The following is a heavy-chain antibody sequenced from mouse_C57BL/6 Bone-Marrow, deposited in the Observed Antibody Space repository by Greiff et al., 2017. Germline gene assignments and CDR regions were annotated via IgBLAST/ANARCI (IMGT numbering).Heavy chain of an antibody. V-gene: IGHV1-61*01. J-gene: IGHJ4*01. D-gene: IGHD1-1*01. CDR2: IYPSDSET. Sequence: VQLQQPGAELVRPGSSVKLSCKASGYTFTSYWMDWVKQRPGHGLEWIGNIYPSDSETHYNQKFKDKATLTVDKSSSTAYMQLSSLTSEDSAVYYCARGDYYGSSYGAMDDWGQGTSVTVAS. CDR1: GYTFTSYW. CDR3: ARGDYYGSSYGAMDD.